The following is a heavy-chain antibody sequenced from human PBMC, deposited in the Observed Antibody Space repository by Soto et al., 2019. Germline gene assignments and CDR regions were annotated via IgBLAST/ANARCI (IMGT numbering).Heavy chain of an antibody. V-gene: IGHV3-53*01. J-gene: IGHJ4*02. D-gene: IGHD5-12*01. CDR2: IYSAGNI. Sequence: GGSLRLSCAASGVTLSRNYMSWVRQSPGKGLEWVSVIYSAGNIYYADSVKGRFSISRDNSKNTVYLQMNSLRVEDTAVYYCARGRDGYNFLYEPTWGQGTLVTVSS. CDR3: ARGRDGYNFLYEPT. CDR1: GVTLSRNY.